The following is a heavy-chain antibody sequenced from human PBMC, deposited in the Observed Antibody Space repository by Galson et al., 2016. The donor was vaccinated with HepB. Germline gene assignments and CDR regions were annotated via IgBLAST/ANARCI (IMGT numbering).Heavy chain of an antibody. V-gene: IGHV3-7*03. D-gene: IGHD3-10*01. CDR3: ARGANRGRPFDY. Sequence: SLRLSCAASGFTFSSYWMSWVRRAPGKGLEWVANVKRDGSERYYVVSVKGRFTISRDNAKNSLFLQMNSLRVEDTAVYYCARGANRGRPFDYWGQGTLVTVSS. CDR2: VKRDGSER. CDR1: GFTFSSYW. J-gene: IGHJ4*02.